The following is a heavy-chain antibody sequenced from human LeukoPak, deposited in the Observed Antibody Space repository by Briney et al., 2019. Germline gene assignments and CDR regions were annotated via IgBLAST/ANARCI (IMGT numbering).Heavy chain of an antibody. V-gene: IGHV4-34*01. Sequence: SETLSLTCAVYGGSFSGYYWSWIRQPPGKGLEWIGEINHSGSTNYNPSLKSRVTISADTSKNQFSLKLSSVTVADTAVYYCARLGIVVVPAAISGMDVWGKGTTVTVSS. CDR2: INHSGST. J-gene: IGHJ6*04. D-gene: IGHD2-2*02. CDR1: GGSFSGYY. CDR3: ARLGIVVVPAAISGMDV.